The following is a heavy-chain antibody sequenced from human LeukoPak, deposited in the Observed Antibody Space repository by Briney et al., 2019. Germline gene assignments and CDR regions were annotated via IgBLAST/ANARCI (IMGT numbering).Heavy chain of an antibody. CDR1: GFTFSSYA. D-gene: IGHD5-24*01. CDR3: VKDRWIDY. V-gene: IGHV3-64D*06. CDR2: ISSNGDST. J-gene: IGHJ4*02. Sequence: PGGSLRLSCAASGFTFSSYAMHWVRQAPGKGLQYVSSISSNGDSTYYAASVKGRFTISRDNSKSTLHLQMSSLRAEDTAVYYCVKDRWIDYWGQGALVTVSS.